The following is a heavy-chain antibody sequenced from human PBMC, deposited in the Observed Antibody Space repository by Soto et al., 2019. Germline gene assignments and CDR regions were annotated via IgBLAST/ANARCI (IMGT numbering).Heavy chain of an antibody. D-gene: IGHD3-10*01. Sequence: ASETLSLTCSVSGGSINSGGYYWSWIRQHPGKGLEYIGYIYYRGSTYYNPSLKSRVTTSLDTSKNQFSLKMASVTAADTAVYFCAREAFGSGTGWFDPWGQGTLVTVSS. CDR1: GGSINSGGYY. V-gene: IGHV4-31*03. CDR3: AREAFGSGTGWFDP. J-gene: IGHJ5*02. CDR2: IYYRGST.